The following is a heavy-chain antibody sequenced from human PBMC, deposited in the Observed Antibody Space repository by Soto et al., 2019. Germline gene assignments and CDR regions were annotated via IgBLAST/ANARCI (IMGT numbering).Heavy chain of an antibody. V-gene: IGHV3-21*01. J-gene: IGHJ6*02. Sequence: LXLSCAPSGFTFSRYSMNWFLQAPVMGLEWVSSISSSSRYIYYADSVRGRFTISRDNAKNSLYLQINSLRAEDTAVYYCARDRLVAANSAHPYCYYGMDVWGQGTTVTVSS. D-gene: IGHD2-15*01. CDR3: ARDRLVAANSAHPYCYYGMDV. CDR1: GFTFSRYS. CDR2: ISSSSRYI.